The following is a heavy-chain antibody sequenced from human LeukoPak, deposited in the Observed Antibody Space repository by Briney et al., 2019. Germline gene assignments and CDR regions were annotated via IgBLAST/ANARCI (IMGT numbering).Heavy chain of an antibody. CDR1: GGSISSYY. D-gene: IGHD2-15*01. J-gene: IGHJ6*03. V-gene: IGHV4-59*01. CDR3: ARASGYCSGGSCYYESHYYYYYMDV. CDR2: IYYSGST. Sequence: SETLSLTCTVSGGSISSYYWSWIRQPPGKGLEWIGYIYYSGSTNYNPSLKSRVTISVDTSKNQFSLKLSSVTAADTAVYYCARASGYCSGGSCYYESHYYYYYMDVWGKGTTVTVSS.